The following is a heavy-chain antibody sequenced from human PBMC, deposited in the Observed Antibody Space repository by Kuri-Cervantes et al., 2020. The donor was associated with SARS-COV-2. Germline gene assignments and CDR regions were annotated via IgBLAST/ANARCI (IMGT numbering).Heavy chain of an antibody. CDR3: ARGITIFGVVMDLGWFDP. D-gene: IGHD3-3*01. CDR2: TYYSGST. CDR1: GGSVSSGSYY. Sequence: SETLSLTCTVSGGSVSSGSYYWSWIRQPPGKGLEWIGSTYYSGSTYYNPSLKSRVTISVDTSKNQFSLKLSSVTAADTAVYYCARGITIFGVVMDLGWFDPWGQGTLVTVSS. V-gene: IGHV4-39*07. J-gene: IGHJ5*02.